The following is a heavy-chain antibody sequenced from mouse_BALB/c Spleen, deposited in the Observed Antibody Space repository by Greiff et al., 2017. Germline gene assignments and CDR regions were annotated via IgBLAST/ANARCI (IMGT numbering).Heavy chain of an antibody. CDR1: GFTFSSFG. CDR2: ISSGSSTI. J-gene: IGHJ2*01. Sequence: DVMLVESGGGLVQPGGSRKLSCAASGFTFSSFGMHWVRQAPEKGLEWVAYISSGSSTIYYADTVKGRFTISRDNPKNTLFLQMTSLRSEDTAMYYCAASLFDYWGQGTTLTVSS. V-gene: IGHV5-17*02. D-gene: IGHD6-1*01. CDR3: AASLFDY.